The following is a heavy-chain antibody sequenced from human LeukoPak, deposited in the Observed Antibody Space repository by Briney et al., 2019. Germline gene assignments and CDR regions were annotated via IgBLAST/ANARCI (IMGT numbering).Heavy chain of an antibody. CDR1: GFTFSSYG. Sequence: GGSLRLSCAASGFTFSSYGMHWVRQAPGKGLEWVAFIRYDGSNKYYADSVKGRFTISRGNSKNTLYPQMNSLRAEDTAVYYCAKGESTYCSGGSCYSSDYYYMDVWGKGTTVTVSS. J-gene: IGHJ6*03. CDR3: AKGESTYCSGGSCYSSDYYYMDV. V-gene: IGHV3-30*02. CDR2: IRYDGSNK. D-gene: IGHD2-15*01.